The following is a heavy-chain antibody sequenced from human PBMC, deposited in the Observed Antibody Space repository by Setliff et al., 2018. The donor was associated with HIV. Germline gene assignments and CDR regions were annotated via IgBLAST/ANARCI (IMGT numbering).Heavy chain of an antibody. Sequence: ASVKVSCKASGCTFNKYGVNWVRQAPGQGLEWMGWINSYNGNTKFAQKFQGRVTMTTDTSTTTAFMELRSLKADDTGIYYCSRSAVPPYYYYGMDVWGQGTTVTVSS. CDR2: INSYNGNT. D-gene: IGHD3-10*01. CDR3: SRSAVPPYYYYGMDV. V-gene: IGHV1-18*04. CDR1: GCTFNKYG. J-gene: IGHJ6*02.